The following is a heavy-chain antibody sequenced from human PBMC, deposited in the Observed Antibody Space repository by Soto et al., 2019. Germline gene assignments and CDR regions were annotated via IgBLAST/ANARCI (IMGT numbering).Heavy chain of an antibody. J-gene: IGHJ3*02. CDR2: IYYSGST. D-gene: IGHD4-17*01. CDR3: ARHAVNYDYGDYDAFDI. Sequence: SETLSLTCTVSGGSISSYYWSWIRQPPGKGLEWIGYIYYSGSTNYNPSLKSRVTISVDTSKNQFSLKLSSVTAADTAVYYCARHAVNYDYGDYDAFDIWGQGTMVTVSS. CDR1: GGSISSYY. V-gene: IGHV4-59*08.